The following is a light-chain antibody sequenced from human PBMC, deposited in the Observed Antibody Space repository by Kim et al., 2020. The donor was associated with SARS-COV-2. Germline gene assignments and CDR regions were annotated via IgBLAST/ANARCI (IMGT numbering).Light chain of an antibody. V-gene: IGKV1-6*01. CDR1: QDIRND. J-gene: IGKJ1*01. CDR2: AAS. CDR3: QQDHSYPRT. Sequence: AIQMTQSPSSLSASVGDRVTITCRASQDIRNDLGWYQQRPGKAPRLLIFAASALQSGAPSRFSGGGSGTEFTLTINSLQPEDFATYFCQQDHSYPRTFGQGTKVDIK.